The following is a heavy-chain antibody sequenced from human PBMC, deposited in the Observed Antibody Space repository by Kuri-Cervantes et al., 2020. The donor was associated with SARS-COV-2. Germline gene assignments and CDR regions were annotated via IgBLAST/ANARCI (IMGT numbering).Heavy chain of an antibody. D-gene: IGHD2-8*01. J-gene: IGHJ4*02. CDR3: ARERALLSLGY. Sequence: LTCAASGFTLSSNSMNWVRQAPGKGLEWVSSISSSSSYIYYEESVKGRFTISRDNAKNSLYLQMTSLRAEDTAVYYCARERALLSLGYWGQGTLVTVSS. CDR2: ISSSSSYI. CDR1: GFTLSSNS. V-gene: IGHV3-21*01.